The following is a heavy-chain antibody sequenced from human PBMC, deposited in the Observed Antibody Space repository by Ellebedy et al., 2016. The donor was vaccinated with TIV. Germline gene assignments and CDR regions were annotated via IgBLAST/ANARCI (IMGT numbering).Heavy chain of an antibody. CDR3: ARDQRRYDFWSGYAGY. CDR2: ISAYNGNT. D-gene: IGHD3-3*01. CDR1: GYTFTSYG. J-gene: IGHJ4*02. V-gene: IGHV1-18*01. Sequence: AASVKVSCKASGYTFTSYGISWVRQAPGQGLEWMGWISAYNGNTNYAQKLQGRVTMTTDTSTSTAYMELRSLRSDDTAVYYCARDQRRYDFWSGYAGYWGQGTLVTVSS.